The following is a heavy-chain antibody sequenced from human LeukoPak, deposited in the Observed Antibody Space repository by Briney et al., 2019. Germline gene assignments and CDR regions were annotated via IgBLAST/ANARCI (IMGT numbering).Heavy chain of an antibody. CDR2: IKQDGSEK. Sequence: PGGSLRLSCAASGFTFSSYWMSWVRQAPGKGLEWVANIKQDGSEKYYVDSVKGRFTISRDNAKNSLYLQMNSLRAEDTAVYYCAKVGVASPTPLWGQGTLVTVSS. V-gene: IGHV3-7*01. CDR1: GFTFSSYW. CDR3: AKVGVASPTPL. J-gene: IGHJ4*02. D-gene: IGHD2-21*01.